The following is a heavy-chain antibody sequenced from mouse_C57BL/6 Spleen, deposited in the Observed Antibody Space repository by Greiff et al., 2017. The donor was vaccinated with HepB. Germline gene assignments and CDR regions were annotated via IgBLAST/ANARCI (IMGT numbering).Heavy chain of an antibody. V-gene: IGHV1-64*01. CDR1: GYTFTSYW. Sequence: QVQLQQPGAELVKPGASVKLSCKASGYTFTSYWMHWVKQRPGQGLEWIGMIHPNSGSTNYNEKFKSKATLTVDKSSSTAYMQLSSLTSEDSAVYYCARGGYDYDGMAMDYWGQGTSVTVSS. D-gene: IGHD2-4*01. CDR3: ARGGYDYDGMAMDY. J-gene: IGHJ4*01. CDR2: IHPNSGST.